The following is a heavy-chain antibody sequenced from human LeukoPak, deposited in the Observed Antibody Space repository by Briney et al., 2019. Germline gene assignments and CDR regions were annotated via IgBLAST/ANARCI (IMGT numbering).Heavy chain of an antibody. CDR3: ARGGAPLEGGYNYFDY. CDR2: ISWDGVTT. D-gene: IGHD5-12*01. V-gene: IGHV3-43*01. CDR1: GFTFDDYT. Sequence: GGPLRLSCAASGFTFDDYTMHWVRQAPGKGLEWGSLISWDGVTTYYADSVKGRFTISRDNNKNSLYLQMNSLRTEDTALYYCARGGAPLEGGYNYFDYWGQGTLVTVSS. J-gene: IGHJ4*02.